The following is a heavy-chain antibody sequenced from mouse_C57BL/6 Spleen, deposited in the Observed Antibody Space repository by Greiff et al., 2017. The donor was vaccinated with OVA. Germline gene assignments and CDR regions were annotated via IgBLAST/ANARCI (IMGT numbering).Heavy chain of an antibody. CDR1: GFTFSDYG. V-gene: IGHV5-17*01. CDR3: ARRNYGSSRAMDD. CDR2: ISSGSSTI. J-gene: IGHJ4*01. Sequence: EVKLVESGGGLVKPGGSLKLSCAASGFTFSDYGMHWVRQAPEKGLEWVAYISSGSSTIYYADTVKGRFTISRDNAKNTLFLQMTSLRSEDTAMYYCARRNYGSSRAMDDWGQGTSVTVSS. D-gene: IGHD1-1*01.